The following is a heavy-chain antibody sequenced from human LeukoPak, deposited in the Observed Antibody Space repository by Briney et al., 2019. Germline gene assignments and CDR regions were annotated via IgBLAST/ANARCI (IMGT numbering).Heavy chain of an antibody. CDR1: GFTFSGYA. CDR2: ISGSGGST. V-gene: IGHV3-23*01. Sequence: GSLRLSCAASGFTFSGYAMSWVRQAPGKGLEWVSAISGSGGSTYYADSVKGRFTISRDNSKNTLYLQMNSLRAEDTAVYYCAKDRGYSYGNDYWGQGTLVTVSS. J-gene: IGHJ4*02. D-gene: IGHD5-18*01. CDR3: AKDRGYSYGNDY.